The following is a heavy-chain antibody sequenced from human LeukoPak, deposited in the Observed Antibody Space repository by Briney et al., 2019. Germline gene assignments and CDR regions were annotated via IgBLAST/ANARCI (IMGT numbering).Heavy chain of an antibody. D-gene: IGHD7-27*01. CDR3: ARGVRTGVERNFDY. CDR1: GYTFTGYY. J-gene: IGHJ4*02. V-gene: IGHV1-2*02. CDR2: INPNSGGT. Sequence: GASVKVSCKASGYTFTGYYIHWVRQAPGQGLEWMGWINPNSGGTNYAQMFQGRVTMTRDTSISTAYMELSRLRSDDTAVFYCARGVRTGVERNFDYWGQGTLVTVSS.